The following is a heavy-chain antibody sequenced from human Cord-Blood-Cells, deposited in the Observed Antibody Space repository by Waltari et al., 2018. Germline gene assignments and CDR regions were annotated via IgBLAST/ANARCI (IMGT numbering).Heavy chain of an antibody. V-gene: IGHV3-7*01. Sequence: EVQLVESGGGLVQPGGSLRLSCAASGFTFSSYWMSWVRQAPGKGLEWVANIKQDGSEKYYVDSVKGRFTISRDNAKNSLYLQMNSLRAEDTAVYYCARESRGYDFWSGYRPIGYYYYMDVWGKGTTVTVSS. CDR2: IKQDGSEK. D-gene: IGHD3-3*01. CDR3: ARESRGYDFWSGYRPIGYYYYMDV. CDR1: GFTFSSYW. J-gene: IGHJ6*03.